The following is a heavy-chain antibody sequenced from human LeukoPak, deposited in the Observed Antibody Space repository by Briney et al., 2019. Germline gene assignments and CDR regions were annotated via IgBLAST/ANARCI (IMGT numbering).Heavy chain of an antibody. CDR3: ARHESVFSMVV. CDR2: IYPGDSKT. Sequence: GESRKISCQGSGYNFTTKWIGWVLQMPGKGLEWMGIIYPGDSKTIYSPSFQGQVFISADRSIRTAYLQWRSLKASDTAMYYCARHESVFSMVVWGQRGTVSVSS. J-gene: IGHJ6*02. CDR1: GYNFTTKW. V-gene: IGHV5-51*01.